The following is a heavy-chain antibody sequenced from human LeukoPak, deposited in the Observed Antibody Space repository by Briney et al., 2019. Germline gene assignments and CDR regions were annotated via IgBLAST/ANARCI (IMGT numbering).Heavy chain of an antibody. V-gene: IGHV3-33*03. CDR1: GFTFSSYS. CDR3: AKPTRGSGGSFLIDY. Sequence: GGSLRLSCAASGFTFSSYSMNWVRQGPGKGLEWVAIIWYDGSYKYYADSVKGRFTVSRDNSKNTLYLQMNSLRAEDTAMYYCAKPTRGSGGSFLIDYWGQGTLVTVSS. J-gene: IGHJ4*02. D-gene: IGHD2-15*01. CDR2: IWYDGSYK.